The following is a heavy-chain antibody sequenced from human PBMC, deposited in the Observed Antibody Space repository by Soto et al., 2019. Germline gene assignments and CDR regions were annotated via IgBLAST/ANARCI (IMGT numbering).Heavy chain of an antibody. D-gene: IGHD3-10*01. J-gene: IGHJ4*02. CDR2: IYYSGST. CDR3: AKGELWFAY. CDR1: GGSISSSSYY. V-gene: IGHV4-39*01. Sequence: TSETLSLTCTVSGGSISSSSYYWGWIRQPPGKGLEWIGSIYYSGSTYYNPSLKSRVTISVDTSKNQFSLKLSSVTAADTAVYYCAKGELWFAYWGQGTLVTVSS.